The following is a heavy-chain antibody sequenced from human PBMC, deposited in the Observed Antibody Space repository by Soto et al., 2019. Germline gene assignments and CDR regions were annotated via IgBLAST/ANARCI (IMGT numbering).Heavy chain of an antibody. Sequence: QVQLVQSGAEVKKPGASVKGSCKASGYTFTTYALHWVRQAPGQRLEWMGWVTAGNGGTKYSQTFQGRVTITSDTSASTAYMELSSLRSEDTAVYYCARASTGSYEAYFDYWGQGTLVTVSS. V-gene: IGHV1-3*01. J-gene: IGHJ4*02. CDR2: VTAGNGGT. CDR1: GYTFTTYA. D-gene: IGHD1-26*01. CDR3: ARASTGSYEAYFDY.